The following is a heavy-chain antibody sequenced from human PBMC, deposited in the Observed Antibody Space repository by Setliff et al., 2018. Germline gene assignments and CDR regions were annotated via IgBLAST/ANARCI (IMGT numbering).Heavy chain of an antibody. J-gene: IGHJ5*02. CDR3: AKPQVELRWGFWS. V-gene: IGHV1-46*01. CDR2: INTGGGSA. CDR1: GYSFTRYY. D-gene: IGHD3-16*01. Sequence: ASVKVSCKTSGYSFTRYYMHWVRQAPGQGLEWMGIINTGGGSASYAQKFQGRVTMTRDTSTSTLYMELASLRSEDTAVYYCAKPQVELRWGFWSWGQGTLVTVSS.